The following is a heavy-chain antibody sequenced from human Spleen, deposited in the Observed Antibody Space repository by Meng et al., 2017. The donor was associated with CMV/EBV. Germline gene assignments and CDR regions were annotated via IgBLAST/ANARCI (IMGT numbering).Heavy chain of an antibody. CDR2: INPNSGGT. J-gene: IGHJ4*02. Sequence: ASVKVSCKASGYSFTGYYIHWVRQAPGIGLEWMGWINPNSGGTNYAQNFQGRVTMTRDTSSSTAYMELSRLRSDDTAIYYCARDHNWGPDYWGQGTLVTVSS. V-gene: IGHV1-2*02. CDR3: ARDHNWGPDY. D-gene: IGHD7-27*01. CDR1: GYSFTGYY.